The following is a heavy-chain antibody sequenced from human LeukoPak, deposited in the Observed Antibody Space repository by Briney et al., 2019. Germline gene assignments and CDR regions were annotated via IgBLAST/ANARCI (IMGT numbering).Heavy chain of an antibody. Sequence: GGSLRLSCAASGFTFSSSAMHWVRQAPGKGLAWVAFIGHEGSNKYYADSVKGRFTISRDSAKNSLYLQMNSLRAEDTAVYYCARQLGGIISYHFDYWGQGTLVTVSS. J-gene: IGHJ4*02. CDR1: GFTFSSSA. CDR2: IGHEGSNK. V-gene: IGHV3-33*01. D-gene: IGHD3-16*01. CDR3: ARQLGGIISYHFDY.